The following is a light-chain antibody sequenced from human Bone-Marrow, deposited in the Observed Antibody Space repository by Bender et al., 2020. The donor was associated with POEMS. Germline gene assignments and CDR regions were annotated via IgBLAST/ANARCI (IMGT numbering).Light chain of an antibody. J-gene: IGLJ2*01. V-gene: IGLV2-8*01. CDR3: SSFAGSNSLI. CDR1: SSDIGNSNY. CDR2: EVN. Sequence: QSALTQPASVSGSPGQSITISCTGTSSDIGNSNYVSWYQQHPGKPPQLMIYEVNKPPSEVPARFSGSKSDNTASLTVSGLLPEDEADYYCSSFAGSNSLIFGGGTKLTVL.